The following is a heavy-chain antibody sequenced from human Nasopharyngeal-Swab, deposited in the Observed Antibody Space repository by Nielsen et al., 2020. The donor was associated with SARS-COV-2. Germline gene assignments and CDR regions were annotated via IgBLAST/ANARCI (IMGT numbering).Heavy chain of an antibody. CDR2: INHSGST. Sequence: SETLSLTCAVYGGSFSGYYWTWVRQPPGKGLEWIGEINHSGSTNYNPSLKSRVTISVDTSKNQFSLKLTSVTAADTAVYYCARIGCSGGSCYCDYWGQGTLVTVSS. CDR3: ARIGCSGGSCYCDY. J-gene: IGHJ4*02. CDR1: GGSFSGYY. D-gene: IGHD2-15*01. V-gene: IGHV4-34*01.